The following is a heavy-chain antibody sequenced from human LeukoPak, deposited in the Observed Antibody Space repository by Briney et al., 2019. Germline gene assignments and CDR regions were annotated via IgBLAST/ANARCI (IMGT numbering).Heavy chain of an antibody. CDR2: ISSSGSTI. CDR3: ARDRGRDGYNLVDN. CDR1: GFTFSDYY. Sequence: GGSLRLSCAASGFTFSDYYMSWIRQAPGKGLEWVSYISSSGSTIYYADSVKGRFTVSRDNAKNSLYLQMNSLRAEDTAVYYCARDRGRDGYNLVDNWGQGTLVTVSS. J-gene: IGHJ4*02. V-gene: IGHV3-11*04. D-gene: IGHD5-24*01.